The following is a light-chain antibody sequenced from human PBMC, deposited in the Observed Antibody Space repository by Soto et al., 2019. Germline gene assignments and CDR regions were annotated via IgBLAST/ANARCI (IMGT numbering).Light chain of an antibody. CDR1: QSVSSNY. J-gene: IGKJ2*01. Sequence: EIVLTQSPGTLSLSPGERATLSCRASQSVSSNYLAWYQHKPGQAPWLLIYGVSSRATGIPDTFSGSGSGTDFTLTISRLETEDFAVYYCQHYGRSAYTFGQGTTLEIK. CDR3: QHYGRSAYT. CDR2: GVS. V-gene: IGKV3-20*01.